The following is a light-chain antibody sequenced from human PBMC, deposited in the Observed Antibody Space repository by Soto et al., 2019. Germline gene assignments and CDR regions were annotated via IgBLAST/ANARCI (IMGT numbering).Light chain of an antibody. CDR3: AAWDDSLSALYV. J-gene: IGLJ1*01. CDR1: SSNIGSNY. CDR2: RNN. Sequence: QSVLTQPPSASGTPGQRVTISCSGSSSNIGSNYVYWYQQLPGTAPKLLIYRNNQRPSGVPDRFSGSKSGTSASLAISGLRSEVEADYYCAAWDDSLSALYVFGTGTKLTVL. V-gene: IGLV1-47*01.